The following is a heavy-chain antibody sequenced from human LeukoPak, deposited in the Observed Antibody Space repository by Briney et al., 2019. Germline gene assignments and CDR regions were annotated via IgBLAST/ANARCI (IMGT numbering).Heavy chain of an antibody. J-gene: IGHJ4*02. V-gene: IGHV1-2*02. Sequence: ASVKVSCKASGYTFTGYYMHWVRQAPGQGLEWMGWINPNSGGTNYAQKFQGRVTMTRDTSISTAYMELRSLRSDDTAVYYCARDGSIAVAGPGDYWGQGTLVTVSS. D-gene: IGHD6-19*01. CDR3: ARDGSIAVAGPGDY. CDR2: INPNSGGT. CDR1: GYTFTGYY.